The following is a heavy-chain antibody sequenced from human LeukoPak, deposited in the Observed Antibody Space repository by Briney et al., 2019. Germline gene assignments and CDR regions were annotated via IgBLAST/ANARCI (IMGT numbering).Heavy chain of an antibody. CDR3: ASYAKDIVVLPAASIYWYFDL. Sequence: PSETLSLTCAVYGGSFSGYYWSWIRQPPGKGLEWIGEINHSGSTNYNPSLKSRVTISVDTSKNQFSLKLSSVIAADTAVYYCASYAKDIVVLPAASIYWYFDLWGRGTLVTVSS. CDR2: INHSGST. J-gene: IGHJ2*01. CDR1: GGSFSGYY. V-gene: IGHV4-34*01. D-gene: IGHD2-2*01.